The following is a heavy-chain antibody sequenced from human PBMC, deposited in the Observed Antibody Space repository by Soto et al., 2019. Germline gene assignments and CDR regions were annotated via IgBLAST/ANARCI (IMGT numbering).Heavy chain of an antibody. J-gene: IGHJ5*02. V-gene: IGHV1-69*13. CDR3: ARVDSSYSYGPSPGFDP. CDR2: IIPIFVTA. Sequence: SVKVSCKASGGTFSSYAISWVRQAPGQGLEWMGGIIPIFVTANYAQKFQGRVTITADESTSTAYMELSSLRSEDTAVYYCARVDSSYSYGPSPGFDPWGQGTLVTVSS. D-gene: IGHD5-18*01. CDR1: GGTFSSYA.